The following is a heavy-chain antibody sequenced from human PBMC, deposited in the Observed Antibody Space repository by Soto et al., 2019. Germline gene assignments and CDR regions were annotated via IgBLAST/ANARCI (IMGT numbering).Heavy chain of an antibody. CDR2: IYSSENT. V-gene: IGHV4-39*01. J-gene: IGHJ6*02. D-gene: IGHD2-2*03. Sequence: SETLSLTCTVSGGSVSSNSYSWGWIRQSPGKGLEWIGTIYSSENTYYNPSLLSRVTISVDTSKNEFSLRLSSVTAADTAVYYCARFNGYCVSTNCHGYYGMDVWGHGPTVTVSS. CDR1: GGSVSSNSYS. CDR3: ARFNGYCVSTNCHGYYGMDV.